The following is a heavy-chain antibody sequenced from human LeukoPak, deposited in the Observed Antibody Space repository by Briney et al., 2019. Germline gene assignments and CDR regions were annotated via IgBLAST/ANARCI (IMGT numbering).Heavy chain of an antibody. Sequence: SETLSLTRTVSRGSLNTANYYWAWVRQPPGKGLEWIGTIYYNGDTYSNPSLESRVTLSVAKPKNLFSLGLSSVTAADTDVYYCERQGFLEWFGVKGFDFWGQGTLATVSS. CDR1: RGSLNTANYY. V-gene: IGHV4-39*01. D-gene: IGHD3-3*01. CDR3: ERQGFLEWFGVKGFDF. J-gene: IGHJ4*02. CDR2: IYYNGDT.